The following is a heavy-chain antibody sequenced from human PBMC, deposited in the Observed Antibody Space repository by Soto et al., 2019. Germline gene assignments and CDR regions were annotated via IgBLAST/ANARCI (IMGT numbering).Heavy chain of an antibody. V-gene: IGHV1-69*01. Sequence: QVQLVQSGAEVKKPGSSVKVSCKASGGTFSSYAISWVRQAPGQGLEWMGGIIPIFGTANYAQKFQGRVTITADESTSTANMERSSLRAEDTAVYYCASNSHSYYGMDVWGQGTTVTVSS. CDR1: GGTFSSYA. CDR3: ASNSHSYYGMDV. CDR2: IIPIFGTA. D-gene: IGHD1-20*01. J-gene: IGHJ6*02.